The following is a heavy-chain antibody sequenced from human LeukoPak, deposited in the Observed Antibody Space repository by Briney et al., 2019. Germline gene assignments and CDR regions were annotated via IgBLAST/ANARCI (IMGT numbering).Heavy chain of an antibody. CDR1: GYSFTSYY. V-gene: IGHV1-46*01. D-gene: IGHD1-26*01. Sequence: PTASVKVSCKASGYSFTSYYMHWVRQAPGQGLEWMGFINPSGSSAAYARKFQGRLTMTRDMFTSTDYMELTSLTSDDTAVYYCARDNSVGETAWWFDPWGQGTLVTVSS. CDR2: INPSGSSA. J-gene: IGHJ5*02. CDR3: ARDNSVGETAWWFDP.